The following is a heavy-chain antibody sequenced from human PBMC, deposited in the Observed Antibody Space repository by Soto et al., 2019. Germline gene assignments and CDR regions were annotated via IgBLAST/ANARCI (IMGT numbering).Heavy chain of an antibody. D-gene: IGHD6-19*01. V-gene: IGHV4-59*08. J-gene: IGHJ4*02. CDR3: ASLPTVYSSGSYDY. CDR1: GGSISSYY. CDR2: IYYSGST. Sequence: SETLSLTCTVSGGSISSYYWSWIRQPPGKGLEWIGYIYYSGSTNYNPSLKSRVTISVDTSKNQFSLKLSSVTAADTAVYYCASLPTVYSSGSYDYWGQGTLVTVSS.